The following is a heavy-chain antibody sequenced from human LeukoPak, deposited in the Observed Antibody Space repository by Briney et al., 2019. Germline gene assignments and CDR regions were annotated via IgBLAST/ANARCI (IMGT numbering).Heavy chain of an antibody. CDR2: LYSGGTT. CDR3: ARDSNYDY. Sequence: GGTLRLSCAASGFTVSSTYMRWVRQAPGKGLEWVSVLYSGGTTYYSDSVKGRFTISSDNSNNTLYLQMNSLRAEDTAVYYCARDSNYDYWGEGTLVTVSS. J-gene: IGHJ4*02. V-gene: IGHV3-66*02. D-gene: IGHD6-13*01. CDR1: GFTVSSTY.